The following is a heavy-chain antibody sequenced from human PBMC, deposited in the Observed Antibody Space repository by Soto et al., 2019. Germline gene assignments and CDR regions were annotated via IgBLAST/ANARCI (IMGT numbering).Heavy chain of an antibody. D-gene: IGHD3-22*01. CDR1: GDSISRIDYY. Sequence: SETLSLTCSVSGDSISRIDYYWTWIRQHPEKGLEWIGNIYFRGNTYYSPSLESRLTVSVDTSKNQFSLKLTSVTAADTAVYYCAREGGSYDSGGYLIRGAFDIWGQGTMVTVSS. CDR2: IYFRGNT. J-gene: IGHJ3*02. V-gene: IGHV4-31*03. CDR3: AREGGSYDSGGYLIRGAFDI.